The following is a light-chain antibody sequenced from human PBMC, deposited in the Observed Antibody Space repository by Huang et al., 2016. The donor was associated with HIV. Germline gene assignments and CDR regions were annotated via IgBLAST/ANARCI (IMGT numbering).Light chain of an antibody. CDR3: QQYNNWWA. V-gene: IGKV3-15*01. CDR1: QSVGRN. CDR2: GAS. Sequence: EIVMTQSPATLSVSPGERATLSCTASQSVGRNLAWYQQKPGQAPRLLMYGASTRATGVPGRFSGGGSGTEFILTISSLQSEDFAVYYCQQYNNWWAFGQGTKVEIK. J-gene: IGKJ1*01.